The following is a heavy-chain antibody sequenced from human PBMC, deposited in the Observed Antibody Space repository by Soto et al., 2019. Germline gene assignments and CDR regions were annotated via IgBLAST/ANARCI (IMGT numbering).Heavy chain of an antibody. CDR2: INHSGST. V-gene: IGHV4-34*01. CDR3: ARKVVVVVPAQGTRYYYGMDV. J-gene: IGHJ6*02. CDR1: GGSFSGYY. D-gene: IGHD2-2*01. Sequence: PSETLSLTCAVYGGSFSGYYWSWIRQPPGKGLEWIGEINHSGSTNYNPSLKSRVTISVDTSKNQFSLKLSSMTAADTAVYYCARKVVVVVPAQGTRYYYGMDVWGQGTTVTVSS.